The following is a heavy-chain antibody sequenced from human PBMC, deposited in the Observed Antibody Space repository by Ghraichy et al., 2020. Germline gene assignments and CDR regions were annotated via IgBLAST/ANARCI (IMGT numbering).Heavy chain of an antibody. CDR2: IYSGGNT. J-gene: IGHJ4*02. D-gene: IGHD3-16*01. Sequence: GGSLRLYCAAPGFNVTSNYMSWVRQAPGKGLEWVSVIYSGGNTYYADSVKGRFTISRDNSKNTLYLQMNSLRAEDTAVYYCASGLHRLGGQGTLVTVSS. V-gene: IGHV3-53*01. CDR1: GFNVTSNY. CDR3: ASGLHRL.